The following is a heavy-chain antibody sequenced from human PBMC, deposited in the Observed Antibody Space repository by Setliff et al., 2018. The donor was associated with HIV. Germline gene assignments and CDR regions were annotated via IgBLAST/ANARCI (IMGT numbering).Heavy chain of an antibody. J-gene: IGHJ3*02. Sequence: SETLSLTCTVSGGSISSSSYFWGWIRQSPGKGLEWIGTMHYSGTTYYNASLKSRVTMSIDTSKNQFFLKLNSVTAADTAVYYCARRGGIAVAGRGVTRGFDIWGQGTSVTVSS. V-gene: IGHV4-39*01. CDR3: ARRGGIAVAGRGVTRGFDI. CDR2: MHYSGTT. D-gene: IGHD6-19*01. CDR1: GGSISSSSYF.